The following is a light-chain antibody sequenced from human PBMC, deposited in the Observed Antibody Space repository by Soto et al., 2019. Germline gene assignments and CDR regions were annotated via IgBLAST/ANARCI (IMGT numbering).Light chain of an antibody. V-gene: IGLV2-8*01. CDR3: NSYCGTNNYVV. Sequence: QSVLTQPPSASGSPGQSVTISCTGTSSDVGGYNYVSWYRQHPGTAPQLIIYDVNKRPSGVPDRFSGSTSGNTASLTVTGLLAEDEADYFCNSYCGTNNYVVFGGGTKLTVL. CDR1: SSDVGGYNY. J-gene: IGLJ2*01. CDR2: DVN.